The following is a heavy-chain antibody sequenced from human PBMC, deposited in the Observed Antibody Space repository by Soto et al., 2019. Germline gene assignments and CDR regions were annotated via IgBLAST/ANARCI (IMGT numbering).Heavy chain of an antibody. V-gene: IGHV1-69*06. CDR2: IIPIFGTA. CDR1: GGTFSSYA. Sequence: SVKVSCKASGGTFSSYAISWVRQAPGQGLEWMGGIIPIFGTANYAQKFQGRVTITADKSTSTAYMELSSLRSEDTAVYYCARTRGTYYYDSSGYYFFDYWGQGTLVTVSS. D-gene: IGHD3-22*01. CDR3: ARTRGTYYYDSSGYYFFDY. J-gene: IGHJ4*02.